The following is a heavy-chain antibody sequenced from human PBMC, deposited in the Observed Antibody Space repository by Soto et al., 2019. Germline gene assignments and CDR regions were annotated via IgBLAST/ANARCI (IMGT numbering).Heavy chain of an antibody. Sequence: QLHLQESGPGLVKPSETLSLTCSVSGGSINYNSYHWGWIRQPPGQGLEWIGSIFYTGTTFYNPSLESRVTMSVDTSKNSFSLHLTSVTAADTAVYFCARLVVVAPVANVWGQGTLVTVSS. CDR2: IFYTGTT. CDR1: GGSINYNSYH. CDR3: ARLVVVAPVANV. D-gene: IGHD2-2*01. J-gene: IGHJ4*02. V-gene: IGHV4-39*02.